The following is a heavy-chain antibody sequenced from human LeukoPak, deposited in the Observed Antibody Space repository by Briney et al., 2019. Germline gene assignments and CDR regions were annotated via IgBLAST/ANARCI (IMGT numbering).Heavy chain of an antibody. CDR1: GYTFTSYG. D-gene: IGHD2-2*02. Sequence: ASVKVSCKASGYTFTSYGISWVRQAPGQGLEWMGWISAYNGNTNYAQKLQGRDTMTTDTSTSTAYMELRSLRSDDTAVYYCARVIIGIVPAAIVPLLDYYMDVWGKGTTVTVSS. CDR2: ISAYNGNT. CDR3: ARVIIGIVPAAIVPLLDYYMDV. J-gene: IGHJ6*03. V-gene: IGHV1-18*01.